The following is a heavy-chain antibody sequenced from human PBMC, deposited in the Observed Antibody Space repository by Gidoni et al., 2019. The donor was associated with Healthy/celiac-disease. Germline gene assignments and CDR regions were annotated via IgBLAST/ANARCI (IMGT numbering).Heavy chain of an antibody. CDR2: IYTSGST. D-gene: IGHD3-22*01. J-gene: IGHJ3*02. V-gene: IGHV4-4*07. CDR1: GGSISSYY. CDR3: ARGDDYDTSGYYWGGAFDI. Sequence: QVQLQESGPGLVKPSETLSLTCSVSGGSISSYYWSWIRQPAGKGLEWIGRIYTSGSTNYNPPLKSRVTMSVDTPKNQFSLKLSSVTAADTAVYYCARGDDYDTSGYYWGGAFDIWGQGTMVTVSS.